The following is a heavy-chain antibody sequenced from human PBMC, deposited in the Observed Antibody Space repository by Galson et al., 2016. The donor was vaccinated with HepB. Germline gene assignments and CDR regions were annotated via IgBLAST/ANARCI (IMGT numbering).Heavy chain of an antibody. CDR2: INPSGGTT. CDR1: GFTHTNYA. Sequence: SLRLSCAASGFTHTNYAMSWVRQAPGKGLEWVSTINPSGGTTYFADSVKGRPTFSRDNSRNTLYLQMNSLRAEDTAVYYCAKSRGSTGGASYNSWQRLGVLGFDAFDLWGQGTVVTVSS. D-gene: IGHD2-8*02. J-gene: IGHJ4*02. CDR3: AKSRGSTGGASYNSWQRLGVLGFDAFDL. V-gene: IGHV3-23*01.